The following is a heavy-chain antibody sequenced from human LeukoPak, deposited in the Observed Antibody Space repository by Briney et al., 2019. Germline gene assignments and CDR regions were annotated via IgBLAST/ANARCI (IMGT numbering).Heavy chain of an antibody. D-gene: IGHD2-15*01. CDR3: ATTRGLYCSGGSCRLTSTFDY. CDR2: ISYDGSNK. J-gene: IGHJ4*02. Sequence: GGSLRLSCAASGFTLSSYAMHWVRQAPGKGLEWVAVISYDGSNKYYADSVKGRFTIPRHNSKHTLYLQMNSLRAEDTAVYYCATTRGLYCSGGSCRLTSTFDYWGQGTLVTASS. CDR1: GFTLSSYA. V-gene: IGHV3-30*04.